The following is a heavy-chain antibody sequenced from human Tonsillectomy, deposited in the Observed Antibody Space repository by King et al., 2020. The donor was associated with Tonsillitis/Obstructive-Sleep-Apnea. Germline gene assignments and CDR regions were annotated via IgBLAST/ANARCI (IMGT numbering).Heavy chain of an antibody. CDR2: MSSGGGS. D-gene: IGHD2-8*01. CDR3: ARSRSRAVYCTFKYCYRTTWFDP. V-gene: IGHV4-34*01. CDR1: NGSLSDYY. J-gene: IGHJ5*02. Sequence: HVQLQQWGAGLLKPSETLSLTCAVHNGSLSDYYWSWIRQPPGKGLEWIGHMSSGGGSTYNPSLKSRVTMSLDTSKNSFSLKLTSMTAAGTALYYCARSRSRAVYCTFKYCYRTTWFDPWGQGALVTVSS.